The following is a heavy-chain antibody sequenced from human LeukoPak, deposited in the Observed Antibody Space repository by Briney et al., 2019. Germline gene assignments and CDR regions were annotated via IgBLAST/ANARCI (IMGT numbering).Heavy chain of an antibody. CDR3: AKSGGSNYFDH. Sequence: GGSLRLSCAASGFTFTSYWMHWVRQAPGKGLVWVSRINSDGSSTSYADSVKGRFTISRDNAMQTLHLQMNSLRAEDTGVYYCAKSGGSNYFDHWGQGSLVTVSS. D-gene: IGHD3-10*01. V-gene: IGHV3-74*01. CDR1: GFTFTSYW. CDR2: INSDGSST. J-gene: IGHJ4*02.